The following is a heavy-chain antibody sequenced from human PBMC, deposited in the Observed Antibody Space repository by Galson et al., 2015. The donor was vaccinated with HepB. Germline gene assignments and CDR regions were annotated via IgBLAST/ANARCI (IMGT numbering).Heavy chain of an antibody. V-gene: IGHV3-13*01. J-gene: IGHJ3*02. CDR1: GFNFSHYA. CDR2: VEPNGDT. Sequence: SLRLSCAASGFNFSHYAMHWVRQTTGKGLQWVSAVEPNGDTTSSDSVKGRFTISRENAKNSLYLQMNGLTVGDTAVYYCVRGGGTYYLDAFDIWGQGTVVTVSS. CDR3: VRGGGTYYLDAFDI. D-gene: IGHD1-26*01.